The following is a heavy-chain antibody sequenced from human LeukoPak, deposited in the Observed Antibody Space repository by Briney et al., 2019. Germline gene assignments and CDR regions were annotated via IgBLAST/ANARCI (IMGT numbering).Heavy chain of an antibody. CDR1: GFTFSSYA. J-gene: IGHJ4*02. V-gene: IGHV3-23*01. CDR3: AKKDSSSWXGXXXFDY. D-gene: IGHD6-13*01. Sequence: GGSLRLSCAASGFTFSSYAMSWVRQAPGKGLEWVSAISGSGGSTYYADSVKGRFTISRDNSKNTLYLQMNSLRAEDTAVYYCAKKDSSSWXGXXXFDYWGQGTXVTVSS. CDR2: ISGSGGST.